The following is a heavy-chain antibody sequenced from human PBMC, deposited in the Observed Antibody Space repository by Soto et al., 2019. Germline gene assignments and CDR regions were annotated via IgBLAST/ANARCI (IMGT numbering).Heavy chain of an antibody. Sequence: ASVKVSCKASGYTFTNNDINWVRQATGQGPEWMGWMNPKSGNTGYAQRFQGRVSMTRDNSITTAYMELRGLRSDDTAVYYCARAPVDRYSADYFDNWGQGTLVTVSS. CDR3: ARAPVDRYSADYFDN. D-gene: IGHD5-12*01. V-gene: IGHV1-8*01. J-gene: IGHJ4*02. CDR1: GYTFTNND. CDR2: MNPKSGNT.